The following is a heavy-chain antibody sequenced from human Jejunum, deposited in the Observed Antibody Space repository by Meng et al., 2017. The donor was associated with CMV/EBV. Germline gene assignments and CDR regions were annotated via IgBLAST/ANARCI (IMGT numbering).Heavy chain of an antibody. CDR3: ARGNGWRFDY. CDR1: GYTFTSSS. D-gene: IGHD6-19*01. V-gene: IGHV7-4-1*01. Sequence: QVQLVQLGSGLKKPWDSVKVSCQAAGYTFTSSSMNWVRHAPGQGLEWMGWININTGNPTYAQGFTVRFVFSLDTSVSTAYLQIDSLKADDTAVYYCARGNGWRFDYWGQGTLVTVSS. CDR2: ININTGNP. J-gene: IGHJ4*02.